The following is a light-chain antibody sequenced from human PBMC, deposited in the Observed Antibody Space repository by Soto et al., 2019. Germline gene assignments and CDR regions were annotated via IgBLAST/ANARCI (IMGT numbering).Light chain of an antibody. Sequence: QSALTQPASVSGSPGQSITISCTGTSSDVGGYKYVSWYQQHPGKAPKLMIYDVSNRPSGVSNRFSGSKSGNTASLTISGLQAEDEADYYCSSYTSSSTVAFGGGTKVTVL. CDR3: SSYTSSSTVA. J-gene: IGLJ2*01. CDR1: SSDVGGYKY. CDR2: DVS. V-gene: IGLV2-14*01.